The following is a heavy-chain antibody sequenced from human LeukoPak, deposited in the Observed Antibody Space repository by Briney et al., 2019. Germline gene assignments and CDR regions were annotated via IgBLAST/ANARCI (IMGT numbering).Heavy chain of an antibody. J-gene: IGHJ4*02. CDR2: INPDHGGT. V-gene: IGHV1-2*02. D-gene: IGHD3-9*01. CDR3: GRVERYFGSPDY. CDR1: GYIFTDYY. Sequence: ASVKVSCKASGYIFTDYYMHWVRRAPGQGLEWMGWINPDHGGTKYVQRFQGRVTMTLDTSISTAYMELNILSSDDTAVYYCGRVERYFGSPDYRGQGTLVTVSS.